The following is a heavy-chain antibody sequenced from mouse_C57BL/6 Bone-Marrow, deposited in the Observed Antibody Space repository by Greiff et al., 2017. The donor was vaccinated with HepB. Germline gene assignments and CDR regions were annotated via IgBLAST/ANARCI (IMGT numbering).Heavy chain of an antibody. J-gene: IGHJ2*01. CDR3: AIYYGSSYFDY. CDR2: IYPGDGDT. D-gene: IGHD1-1*01. CDR1: GYAFSSSW. Sequence: VHLVESGPELVKPGASVKISCKASGYAFSSSWMNWVKQRPGKGLEWIGRIYPGDGDTNYNGKFKGKATLTADKSSSTAYMQLSSLTSEDSAVYFCAIYYGSSYFDYWGQGTTLTVSS. V-gene: IGHV1-82*01.